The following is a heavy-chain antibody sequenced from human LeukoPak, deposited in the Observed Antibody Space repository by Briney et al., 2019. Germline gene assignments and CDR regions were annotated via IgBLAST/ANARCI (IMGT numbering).Heavy chain of an antibody. CDR2: ISYDGSEI. J-gene: IGHJ4*02. Sequence: GGSLRLSCAASGFTLSSYGMHWIRQAPGKGLEWVAVISYDGSEIYYTDSVKGRFTISRDNSKNTLYLQMNNLRGEDTAVYYCAKDPRVRGAADYYFDYWGQGTLVTVSS. CDR1: GFTLSSYG. CDR3: AKDPRVRGAADYYFDY. V-gene: IGHV3-30*18. D-gene: IGHD6-25*01.